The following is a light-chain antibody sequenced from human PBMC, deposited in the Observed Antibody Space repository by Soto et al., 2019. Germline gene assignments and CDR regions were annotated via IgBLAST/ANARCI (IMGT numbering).Light chain of an antibody. CDR2: DVS. CDR3: SSYTSSNSYV. CDR1: SSDVGGYKY. V-gene: IGLV2-14*03. Sequence: QSALTQPASVSGSPGQSIAISCTGSSSDVGGYKYVSWYQQHPGNAPKLMLYDVSNRPSGVSDRFSGSKSGNAASLTISGLQSEDEADYYSSSYTSSNSYVFGTGTKVTVL. J-gene: IGLJ1*01.